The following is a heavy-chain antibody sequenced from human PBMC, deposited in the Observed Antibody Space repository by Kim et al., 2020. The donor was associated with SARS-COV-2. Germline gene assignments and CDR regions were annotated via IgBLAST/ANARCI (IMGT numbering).Heavy chain of an antibody. Sequence: GGSLRLSCAASGFTFDDFAMHWVRQAPGKGLEWVALISGDGRTTNYADSVRGRFSISRDSRENSLYLEMSSLKTEDSGLYYCAKTTFGNCASVSCSAYFYYMAVWGKGSRVTVSS. CDR3: AKTTFGNCASVSCSAYFYYMAV. V-gene: IGHV3-43*02. J-gene: IGHJ6*03. CDR2: ISGDGRTT. D-gene: IGHD3-3*01. CDR1: GFTFDDFA.